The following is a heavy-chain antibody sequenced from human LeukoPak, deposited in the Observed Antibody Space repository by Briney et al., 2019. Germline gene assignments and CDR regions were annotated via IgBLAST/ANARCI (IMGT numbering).Heavy chain of an antibody. CDR2: MNPNSGKT. CDR1: GYTFTSYD. CDR3: ATDRGFWSGYDP. J-gene: IGHJ5*02. V-gene: IGHV1-8*01. Sequence: ASVKVSCKASGYTFTSYDINWVRQATGQGLEWMGWMNPNSGKTGNAQKFQGRVTMTRNTSTSTAYMELDSLRSEDTAVYYCATDRGFWSGYDPWGQGTLVTVSS. D-gene: IGHD3-3*01.